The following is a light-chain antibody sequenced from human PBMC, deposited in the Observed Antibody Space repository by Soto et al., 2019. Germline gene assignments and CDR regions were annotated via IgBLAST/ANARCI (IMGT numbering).Light chain of an antibody. CDR2: GAS. CDR3: QQYGSSPALT. CDR1: QSVSSSY. Sequence: EIVLTHSPGTLSLSPGQRANLSCRGVQSVSSSYLAWYQQKPGQAPRLLIYGASSMATGIPDRFSGSGSGTDFTLTISRLEPEDFAVYYCQQYGSSPALTFGGGTKVDIK. J-gene: IGKJ4*01. V-gene: IGKV3-20*01.